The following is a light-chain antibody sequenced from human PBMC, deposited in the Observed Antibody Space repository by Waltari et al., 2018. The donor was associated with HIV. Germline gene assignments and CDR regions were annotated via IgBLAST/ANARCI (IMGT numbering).Light chain of an antibody. CDR1: QSVDSSY. Sequence: IVLTHSPGTPSLSPGERATLSCRASQSVDSSYLAWYQQKPGQAPRLLIYGASSRATGIPDRFTGSGSGTDFTLSISRLDPEDFALYYCQQYNSSPFTFGGGTRVEIK. J-gene: IGKJ4*01. V-gene: IGKV3-20*01. CDR3: QQYNSSPFT. CDR2: GAS.